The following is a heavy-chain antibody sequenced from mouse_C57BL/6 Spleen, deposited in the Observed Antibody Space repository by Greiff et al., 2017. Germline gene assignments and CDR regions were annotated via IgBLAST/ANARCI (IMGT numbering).Heavy chain of an antibody. Sequence: EVQLVESGGGLVKPGGSLKLSCAASGFTFSSYTMSWVRQTPGKRLEWVATISGGGGNTYYPDSVKGRFTISRENAKNTLYLQMSSLRSEDTTLYYCARDDYDGYAMDYWGQGTSVTVSS. V-gene: IGHV5-9*01. CDR2: ISGGGGNT. D-gene: IGHD2-4*01. CDR3: ARDDYDGYAMDY. CDR1: GFTFSSYT. J-gene: IGHJ4*01.